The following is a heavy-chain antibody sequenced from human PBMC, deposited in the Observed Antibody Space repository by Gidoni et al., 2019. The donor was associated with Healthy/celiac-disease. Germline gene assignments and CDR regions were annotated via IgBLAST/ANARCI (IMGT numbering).Heavy chain of an antibody. V-gene: IGHV1-2*02. CDR3: AREYDFWSGQYYYYGMDV. Sequence: QVQLVQSGAEVKKPGASVTVSCKASGYTFTGYSMHWVRQAPGQGLEWMGWSNPNSGGTNYAQKFQGRVTMTRDTSISTAYMELSRLRSDDTAVYYCAREYDFWSGQYYYYGMDVWGQGTTVTVSS. J-gene: IGHJ6*02. D-gene: IGHD3-3*01. CDR1: GYTFTGYS. CDR2: SNPNSGGT.